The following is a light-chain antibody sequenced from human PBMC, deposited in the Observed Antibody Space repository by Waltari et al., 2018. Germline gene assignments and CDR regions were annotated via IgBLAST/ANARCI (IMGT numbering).Light chain of an antibody. Sequence: NFLLTQPHSVSESPGTTVIISCTRGGDSIVNNYVQWYQHRPGSAPSIVIYGDDQRPSGVPDRFSGSIDSSSNSASLTISGRKTEEEADYYCQSYTSSAVFGGGTKLTV. CDR1: GDSIVNNY. CDR3: QSYTSSAV. V-gene: IGLV6-57*04. CDR2: GDD. J-gene: IGLJ3*02.